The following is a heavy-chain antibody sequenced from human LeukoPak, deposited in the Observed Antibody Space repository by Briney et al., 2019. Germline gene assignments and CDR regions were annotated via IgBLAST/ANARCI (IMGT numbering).Heavy chain of an antibody. CDR2: IYYSGST. J-gene: IGHJ3*02. V-gene: IGHV4-30-4*01. Sequence: SETLSLTCAVSGGSISSSNWWSWVRQPPGKGLEWIGYIYYSGSTYYNPSLKSRVTISVDTSKNQFSLKLSSVTAADTAVYYCARDVGYCSGGSCYWFGAFDIWGQGTMVTVSS. D-gene: IGHD2-15*01. CDR3: ARDVGYCSGGSCYWFGAFDI. CDR1: GGSISSSNW.